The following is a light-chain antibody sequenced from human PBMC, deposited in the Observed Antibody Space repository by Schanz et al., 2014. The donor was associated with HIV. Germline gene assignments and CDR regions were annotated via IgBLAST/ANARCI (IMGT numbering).Light chain of an antibody. V-gene: IGKV1-5*03. Sequence: DIQMTQSPSTLSASVGDRVTITCRASQSINRWLAWYQQKPGKAPNLLIYQASTLETGVPSRFSGSGSGTEFTRTISSLQHADFATYYCQQYDSYPYTFGQGTKLEIK. CDR2: QAS. CDR3: QQYDSYPYT. CDR1: QSINRW. J-gene: IGKJ2*01.